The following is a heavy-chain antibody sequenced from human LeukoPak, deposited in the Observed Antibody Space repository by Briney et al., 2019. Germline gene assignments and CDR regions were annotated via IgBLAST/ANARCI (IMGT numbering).Heavy chain of an antibody. J-gene: IGHJ5*02. CDR3: AKGDGQWMVRWFDP. V-gene: IGHV3-23*01. Sequence: GGSLRLSCAASGFTFSSYAMSWVRQAPGEGLEWVSAISGSGGSTYYADSVKGRFTISRDNSKNTLYLQMSSLRAEDTAIYFCAKGDGQWMVRWFDPWGQGTLVTVSS. CDR1: GFTFSSYA. CDR2: ISGSGGST. D-gene: IGHD6-19*01.